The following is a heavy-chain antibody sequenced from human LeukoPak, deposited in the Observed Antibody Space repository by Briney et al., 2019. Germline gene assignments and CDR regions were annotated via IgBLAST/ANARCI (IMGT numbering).Heavy chain of an antibody. J-gene: IGHJ4*02. Sequence: GRSLRLSCAASGFTFGSYGMHWVRQAPGKGLEWVAVIWYDGSNKYYADSVKGRFTISRDNSKNTLYLQMNSLRAEDTAVYYCARDSSSVVVVSPPDYWGQGTLVTVSS. CDR1: GFTFGSYG. V-gene: IGHV3-33*01. CDR2: IWYDGSNK. CDR3: ARDSSSVVVVSPPDY. D-gene: IGHD2-15*01.